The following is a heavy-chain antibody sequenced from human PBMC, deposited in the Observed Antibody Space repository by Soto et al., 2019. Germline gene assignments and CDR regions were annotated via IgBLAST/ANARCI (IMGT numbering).Heavy chain of an antibody. CDR2: INPSGGST. Sequence: QVQLVQSGAEVKKPGASVKVSCKASGYTFTSYYMHWVRQAPGQGLEWMGIINPSGGSTSYAQKFQGRVTMTRDTSTSTVYMELSSLRSEDTAVYYCAREPRFWGRGKSFDYRGQGTLVTVSS. V-gene: IGHV1-46*01. CDR3: AREPRFWGRGKSFDY. J-gene: IGHJ4*02. D-gene: IGHD3-16*01. CDR1: GYTFTSYY.